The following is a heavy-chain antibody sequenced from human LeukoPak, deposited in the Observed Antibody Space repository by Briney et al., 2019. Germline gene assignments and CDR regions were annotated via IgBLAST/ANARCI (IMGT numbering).Heavy chain of an antibody. J-gene: IGHJ4*02. CDR2: IYPGDSDT. CDR1: GYSFTSYW. V-gene: IGHV5-51*01. CDR3: ARRGNRGYSYGPFDY. Sequence: GESLKISCKGSGYSFTSYWIAWVRQMPGKGLEWMGIIYPGDSDTRYSPSFQGQVTISADKSISTAYLQWSSLKALDTAMYYCARRGNRGYSYGPFDYWGQGTLVTVSS. D-gene: IGHD5-18*01.